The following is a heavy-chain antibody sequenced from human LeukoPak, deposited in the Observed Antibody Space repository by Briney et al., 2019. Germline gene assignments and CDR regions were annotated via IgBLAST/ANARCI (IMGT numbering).Heavy chain of an antibody. Sequence: PSETLSLTCTVSGGSISSYYWSWIRQPPGKGLEWIGYIYYSGSTNYNPSLKSRVTISVDTSKNQFSLKLSSVTAADTAVYYCARRKARADAFDIWGQGTMVTVSS. CDR3: ARRKARADAFDI. V-gene: IGHV4-59*08. CDR2: IYYSGST. J-gene: IGHJ3*02. CDR1: GGSISSYY.